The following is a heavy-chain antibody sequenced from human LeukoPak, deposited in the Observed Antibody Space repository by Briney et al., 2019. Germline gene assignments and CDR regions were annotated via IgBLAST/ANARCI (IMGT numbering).Heavy chain of an antibody. D-gene: IGHD2-15*01. J-gene: IGHJ4*02. CDR2: ISGSGGST. V-gene: IGHV3-23*01. CDR1: GFTFSSYA. Sequence: GGSLRLSYAASGFTFSSYAMSWVRQAPGKGLEWVSAISGSGGSTYYADSVKGRFTISRDNSKNTLYLQMNSLRAEDTAVYYCAKEGRGGSRAEVDYWGQGTLVTVSS. CDR3: AKEGRGGSRAEVDY.